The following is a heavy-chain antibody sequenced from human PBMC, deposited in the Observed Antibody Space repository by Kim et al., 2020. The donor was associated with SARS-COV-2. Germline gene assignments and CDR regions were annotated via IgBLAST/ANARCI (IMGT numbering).Heavy chain of an antibody. J-gene: IGHJ4*02. Sequence: ASVKVSCEASGYTFTSYYMHWVRQAPGQGLEWMGIINPSGGSTSYAQKFQGRVTMTRDTSTSTVYMELSSLRSEDTAVYYCARDLHGSGSPTAGQHQFDYWGQGTLVTVSS. CDR1: GYTFTSYY. CDR2: INPSGGST. V-gene: IGHV1-46*01. D-gene: IGHD3-10*01. CDR3: ARDLHGSGSPTAGQHQFDY.